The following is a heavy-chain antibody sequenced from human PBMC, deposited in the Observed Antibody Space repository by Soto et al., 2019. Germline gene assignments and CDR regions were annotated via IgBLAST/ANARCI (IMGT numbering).Heavy chain of an antibody. CDR2: ISAYNGAT. Sequence: ASVKVSCKTSGYTFTNFGISWVRQAPGQGLEWMGWISAYNGATNYAQNLQGRITMTTDTSTSTAYMEVRSLRSDDTAVFYCARGWELDYWGQGTLVTVS. V-gene: IGHV1-18*01. J-gene: IGHJ4*02. D-gene: IGHD6-19*01. CDR3: ARGWELDY. CDR1: GYTFTNFG.